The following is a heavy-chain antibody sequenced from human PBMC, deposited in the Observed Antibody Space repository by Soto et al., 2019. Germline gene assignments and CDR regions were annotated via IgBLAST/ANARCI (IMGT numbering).Heavy chain of an antibody. J-gene: IGHJ5*02. CDR3: ARDRPGIAAAGTRSNWFDP. CDR2: ISSSSSYT. CDR1: AFTFSDYY. Sequence: GGSLRLSCAASAFTFSDYYMSWIRQAPGKGLEWVSYISSSSSYTNYADSVKGRFTISRDNAKNSLYLQMNSLRAEDTAVYYCARDRPGIAAAGTRSNWFDPWGQGTLVTVSS. V-gene: IGHV3-11*06. D-gene: IGHD6-13*01.